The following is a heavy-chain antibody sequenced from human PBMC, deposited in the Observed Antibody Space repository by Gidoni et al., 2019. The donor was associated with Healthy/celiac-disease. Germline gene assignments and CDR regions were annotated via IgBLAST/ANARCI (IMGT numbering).Heavy chain of an antibody. D-gene: IGHD3-16*01. V-gene: IGHV3-33*01. J-gene: IGHJ5*02. CDR2: IWYDGSNK. Sequence: VAVIWYDGSNKYYADSVKGRFTISRDNSKNTLYLQMNSLRAEDTAVYYCARDALPPESRGDNWFDPWGQGTLVTVSS. CDR3: ARDALPPESRGDNWFDP.